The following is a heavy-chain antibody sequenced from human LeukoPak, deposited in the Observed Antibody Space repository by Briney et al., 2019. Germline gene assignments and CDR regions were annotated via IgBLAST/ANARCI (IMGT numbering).Heavy chain of an antibody. V-gene: IGHV1-8*01. D-gene: IGHD3-10*01. CDR3: ARGQGHYYGSGSYYMDV. CDR2: MNPNSGNT. J-gene: IGHJ6*03. Sequence: ASVKVSCKASGYTFTSYDINWVRQATGQGLEWMGWMNPNSGNTGYAQKFQGRVTMTRNTSISTAYMELSSLRSEDTAVYYCARGQGHYYGSGSYYMDVWGQGTTVTVSS. CDR1: GYTFTSYD.